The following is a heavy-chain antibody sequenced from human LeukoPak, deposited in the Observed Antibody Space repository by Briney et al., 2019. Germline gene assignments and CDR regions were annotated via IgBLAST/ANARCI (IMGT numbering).Heavy chain of an antibody. CDR2: IRKVGNDK. J-gene: IGHJ3*02. CDR3: ARDSSSYCDGDSQGCDAFDI. CDR1: GFTLDCCG. Sequence: GGSLILSCAASGFTLDCCGMRWVRQAPRRGMGWVAFIRKVGNDKYYADSVKGRFFISRDNAKNSLYLQMNSLRAEDTAVYYCARDSSSYCDGDSQGCDAFDIWGQGTMVTVSS. D-gene: IGHD2-21*02. V-gene: IGHV3-30*02.